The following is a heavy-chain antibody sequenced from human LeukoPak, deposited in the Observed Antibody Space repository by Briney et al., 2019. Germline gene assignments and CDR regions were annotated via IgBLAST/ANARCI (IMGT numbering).Heavy chain of an antibody. J-gene: IGHJ3*02. CDR2: INPNSGGT. Sequence: ASVKVSCKASGYTFTGYYMHWVRQAPGQGLGWMGWINPNSGGTNYAQKFQGRVTMTRDTSISTAYMELSRLRSDDTAVYYCARDFGRRWLQMMGAFDIWGQGTMVTVSS. CDR3: ARDFGRRWLQMMGAFDI. V-gene: IGHV1-2*02. CDR1: GYTFTGYY. D-gene: IGHD5-24*01.